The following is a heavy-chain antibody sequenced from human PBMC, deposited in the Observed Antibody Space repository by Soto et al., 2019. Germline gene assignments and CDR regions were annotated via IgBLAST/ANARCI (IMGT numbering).Heavy chain of an antibody. D-gene: IGHD2-15*01. Sequence: PWGSLRLSCAASGFTFIDHHMDCFRQSPLKGLEWVVRITKKPDNYTTQYAASVKDRFTISRDDSKSSVYLQMNSLKTEDTAVYYCGDIGYCFGARCPPWGQGTLVTVSS. CDR1: GFTFIDHH. V-gene: IGHV3-72*01. CDR3: GDIGYCFGARCPP. CDR2: ITKKPDNYTT. J-gene: IGHJ5*02.